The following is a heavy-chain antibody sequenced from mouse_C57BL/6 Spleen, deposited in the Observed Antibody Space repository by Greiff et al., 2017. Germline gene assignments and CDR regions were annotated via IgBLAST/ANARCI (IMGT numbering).Heavy chain of an antibody. V-gene: IGHV1-61*01. D-gene: IGHD1-1*01. CDR2: IYPSDSET. J-gene: IGHJ1*03. CDR3: AREGYGSSPWYFDV. CDR1: GYTFTSYW. Sequence: QVQLQQPGAELVMPGASVKLSCKASGYTFTSYWMDWVKQRPGQGLEWIGNIYPSDSETHYNQKFKDKATLTVDKSSSTAYMQLSSLTSEDSAVYYCAREGYGSSPWYFDVWGTGTTVTVSS.